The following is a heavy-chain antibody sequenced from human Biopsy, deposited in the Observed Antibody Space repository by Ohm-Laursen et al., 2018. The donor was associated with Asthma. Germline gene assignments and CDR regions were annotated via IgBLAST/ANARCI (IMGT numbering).Heavy chain of an antibody. V-gene: IGHV1-24*01. CDR1: GYSLTDLS. CDR2: HDHEEGGT. Sequence: ASVKVSCKISGYSLTDLSMHWVRQAPGQGLEWMGGHDHEEGGTANARRFQGRVTITEDTSTDTAYMELSSLSSDDTAVYYCASDFPKDYVRYNFQFWGQGTLVTVSS. D-gene: IGHD4-17*01. J-gene: IGHJ4*02. CDR3: ASDFPKDYVRYNFQF.